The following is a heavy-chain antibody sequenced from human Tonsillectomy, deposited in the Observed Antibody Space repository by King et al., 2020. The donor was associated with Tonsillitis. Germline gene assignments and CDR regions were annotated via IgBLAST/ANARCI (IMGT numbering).Heavy chain of an antibody. V-gene: IGHV3-15*01. D-gene: IGHD6-19*01. CDR2: IKSKTDGGTT. Sequence: VQLVESGGGLVKPGGSLRLSCAASGFTFSNAWMSWVRQAPGKGLEWVGRIKSKTDGGTTDYAAPVKGRFTISRDDSKNTLYLQMNSLKTEDTAVYYCTTAIEAPIAVAGYYYYYGMDVWGQGTTVTVSS. CDR3: TTAIEAPIAVAGYYYYYGMDV. J-gene: IGHJ6*02. CDR1: GFTFSNAW.